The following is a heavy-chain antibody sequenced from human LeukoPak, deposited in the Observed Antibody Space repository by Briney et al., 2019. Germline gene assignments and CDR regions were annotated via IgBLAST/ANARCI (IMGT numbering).Heavy chain of an antibody. V-gene: IGHV3-7*01. Sequence: PGGSLRLSCAASGFTFSTYWMSWVRQAPGKGLDWVANINQDGSEKNYVDSVKGRFTISGDNAKNSLYLQMNSLRAEDTAVYYCARDRFGELDWGQGTLVTVSS. CDR2: INQDGSEK. CDR1: GFTFSTYW. J-gene: IGHJ4*02. CDR3: ARDRFGELD. D-gene: IGHD3-10*01.